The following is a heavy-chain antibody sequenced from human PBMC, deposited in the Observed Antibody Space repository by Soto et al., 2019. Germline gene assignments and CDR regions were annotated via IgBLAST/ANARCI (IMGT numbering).Heavy chain of an antibody. CDR1: GFTFSSYG. V-gene: IGHV3-30*18. J-gene: IGHJ4*02. CDR2: ISYDGSNK. D-gene: IGHD6-13*01. Sequence: QVQLVESGGGVVQPGRSLRLSCAASGFTFSSYGMHWVRQAPGKGLEWVAVISYDGSNKYYADSVKGRFTISRDNSKNTLYLQMNSLRAEDTAVYYCAKVTRGREAAAGTGYFDYWGQGTLVTVSS. CDR3: AKVTRGREAAAGTGYFDY.